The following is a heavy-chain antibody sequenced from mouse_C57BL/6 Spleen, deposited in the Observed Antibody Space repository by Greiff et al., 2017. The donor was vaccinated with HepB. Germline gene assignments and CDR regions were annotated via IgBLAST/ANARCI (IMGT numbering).Heavy chain of an antibody. D-gene: IGHD1-1*01. Sequence: QVQLQQSGPELVKPGASVKISCKASGYAFSSSWMNWVKQRPGKGLEWIGRIYPGDGDTNYNGKFKGKATLTADKSSSTAYMQLSSLTSEDSAVYFCARSPITTVVALDYWGQGTTLTVSS. CDR3: ARSPITTVVALDY. CDR1: GYAFSSSW. J-gene: IGHJ2*01. CDR2: IYPGDGDT. V-gene: IGHV1-82*01.